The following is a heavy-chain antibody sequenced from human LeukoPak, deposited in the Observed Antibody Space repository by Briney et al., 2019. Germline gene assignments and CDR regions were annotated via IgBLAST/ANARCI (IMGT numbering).Heavy chain of an antibody. J-gene: IGHJ5*02. CDR2: IWYDGSNK. V-gene: IGHV3-33*01. D-gene: IGHD6-13*01. CDR3: ARDRGVAAAGNNWFDP. CDR1: GFTFSSYG. Sequence: GGSLRLSCAASGFTFSSYGMHWVRQAPGKGLEWVAVIWYDGSNKYYADSVKGRFTISRDNSKNTLYLQMNSLRAEDTAVYYCARDRGVAAAGNNWFDPWGQGTLVTVSS.